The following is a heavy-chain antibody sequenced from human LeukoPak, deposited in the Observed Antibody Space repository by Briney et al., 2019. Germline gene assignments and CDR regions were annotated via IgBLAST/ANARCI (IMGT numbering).Heavy chain of an antibody. D-gene: IGHD5-18*01. CDR3: ARGVGYSYGYGAYFDY. CDR1: GFTFSSYW. J-gene: IGHJ4*02. CDR2: INSDGSST. Sequence: QPGGSLRLSCAASGFTFSSYWMHWVRQAPGKGLVWVSRINSDGSSTSYADSVKGRFTISRDNAKNTLYLQMNSLRAEDTAVYYCARGVGYSYGYGAYFDYWGQGTLVTVSS. V-gene: IGHV3-74*01.